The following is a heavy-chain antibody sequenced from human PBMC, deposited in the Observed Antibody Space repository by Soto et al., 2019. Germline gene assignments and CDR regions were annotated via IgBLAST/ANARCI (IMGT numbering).Heavy chain of an antibody. Sequence: GGSLRLSCAASGFTFSSYAMHWVRQAPGKGLEWVAVISYDGSNKYYADSVKGRFTISRDNSKNTLYLQMNSLRAEDTAVYYCARDHVVSRNWFDPWGQGTLVTVSS. CDR3: ARDHVVSRNWFDP. D-gene: IGHD2-21*01. J-gene: IGHJ5*02. V-gene: IGHV3-30-3*01. CDR2: ISYDGSNK. CDR1: GFTFSSYA.